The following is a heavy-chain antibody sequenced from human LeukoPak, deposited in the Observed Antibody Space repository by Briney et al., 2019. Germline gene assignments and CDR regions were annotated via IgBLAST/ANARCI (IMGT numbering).Heavy chain of an antibody. CDR2: INQDGSEK. CDR1: GFTFSSYW. D-gene: IGHD2-2*01. J-gene: IGHJ4*02. V-gene: IGHV3-7*01. Sequence: GGSLRLSCAASGFTFSSYWMSWVRQAPGKGLEWVANINQDGSEKYYVDSVKGRFTISRDSAKNSLYLQMNSLRAEDTAVYYCARDDIVVVPAASYFDYWGQGTLVTVSS. CDR3: ARDDIVVVPAASYFDY.